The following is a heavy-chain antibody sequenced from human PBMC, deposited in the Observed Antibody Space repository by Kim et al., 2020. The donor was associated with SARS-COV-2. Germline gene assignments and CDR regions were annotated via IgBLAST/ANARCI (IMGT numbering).Heavy chain of an antibody. J-gene: IGHJ2*01. Sequence: GGSLRLSCAASGFTFSDYYMSWIRQAPGKGLEWVSYISSSSSYTNYADSVKGRFTISRDNAKNSLYLQMNSLRAEDTAVYYCARDWRITMVRGVITDWYFDLWGRGTLVTVSS. CDR2: ISSSSSYT. D-gene: IGHD3-10*01. CDR3: ARDWRITMVRGVITDWYFDL. CDR1: GFTFSDYY. V-gene: IGHV3-11*06.